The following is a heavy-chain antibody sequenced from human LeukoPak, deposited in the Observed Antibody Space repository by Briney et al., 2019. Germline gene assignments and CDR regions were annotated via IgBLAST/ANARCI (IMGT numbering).Heavy chain of an antibody. CDR3: ARGNGDYVNYASDI. CDR2: IYHSGST. Sequence: PSETLSLTCAVSGGSISSGGYSWSWIRQPPGKGLEWIGYIYHSGSTYYNPSLKSRVTISVDRSKNQFSLKLSSVTAADTAVYYCARGNGDYVNYASDIWGQGTMVTVSS. V-gene: IGHV4-30-2*01. J-gene: IGHJ3*02. CDR1: GGSISSGGYS. D-gene: IGHD4-17*01.